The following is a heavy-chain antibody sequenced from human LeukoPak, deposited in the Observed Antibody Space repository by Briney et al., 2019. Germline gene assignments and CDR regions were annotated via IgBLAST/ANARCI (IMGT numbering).Heavy chain of an antibody. V-gene: IGHV1-46*01. CDR3: ARVGSAAATADY. J-gene: IGHJ4*02. D-gene: IGHD6-25*01. CDR2: INPSGGST. Sequence: GASVKASCKASGYTFTSYYMHWVRQAPGQGLEWMGIINPSGGSTSYAQKFQGRVTMTRDMSTSTVYMELSSLRSEDTAVYYCARVGSAAATADYWGQGTLVTVSS. CDR1: GYTFTSYY.